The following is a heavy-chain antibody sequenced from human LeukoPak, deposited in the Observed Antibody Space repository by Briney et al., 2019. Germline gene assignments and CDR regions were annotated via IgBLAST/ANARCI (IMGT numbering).Heavy chain of an antibody. CDR1: GGSLSSYY. CDR3: ARSFVYDSRGGSGYFDS. V-gene: IGHV4-34*10. CDR2: ISHSGHT. Sequence: SETLSLTCAVYGGSLSSYYWSWIRQPPGKGLEWIGEISHSGHTNYNSSLKSRITISIDTSKSQFSLMLTSVTAADTAVYYCARSFVYDSRGGSGYFDSWGQGTLVTVSS. J-gene: IGHJ4*02. D-gene: IGHD3-22*01.